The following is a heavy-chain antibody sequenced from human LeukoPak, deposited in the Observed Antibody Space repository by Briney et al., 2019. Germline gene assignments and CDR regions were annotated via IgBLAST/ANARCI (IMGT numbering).Heavy chain of an antibody. CDR1: GGSFSGYY. J-gene: IGHJ4*02. V-gene: IGHV4-34*01. Sequence: SETLSLTCAVYGGSFSGYYWSWLRQPPGKGLEWIGGINHSGSTNYNPSLKSRVTISVDTSKNQFSLKLSSVTAADTAVYYCARGLIASGWYGDFDYWGQGTLVTVSS. CDR2: INHSGST. D-gene: IGHD6-19*01. CDR3: ARGLIASGWYGDFDY.